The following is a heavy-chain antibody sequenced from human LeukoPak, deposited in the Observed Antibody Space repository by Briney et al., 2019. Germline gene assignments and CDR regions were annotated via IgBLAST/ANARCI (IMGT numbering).Heavy chain of an antibody. Sequence: GASVKVSCKASGYTFTSYDINWVRQATGQGLEWMGSMNPNSGNTDYAQKFQGRVTMTRDTSTSTAYMELSSLRSEDTAVYYCARVLYSGSYFSQNYFDYWGQGTLVTVSS. CDR1: GYTFTSYD. J-gene: IGHJ4*02. CDR3: ARVLYSGSYFSQNYFDY. CDR2: MNPNSGNT. D-gene: IGHD1-26*01. V-gene: IGHV1-8*01.